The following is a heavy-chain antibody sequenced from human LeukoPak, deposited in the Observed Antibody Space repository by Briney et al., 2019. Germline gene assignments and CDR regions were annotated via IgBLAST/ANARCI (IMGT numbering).Heavy chain of an antibody. D-gene: IGHD6-19*01. CDR2: MNPNSGNT. V-gene: IGHV1-8*01. CDR1: GYTFTTYD. CDR3: ARKTWMAVPGSSGFDI. Sequence: ASVKVSCKALGYTFTTYDITWVRQATGQGLEWMGWMNPNSGNTGYAQKFQGRVTMTRNTSITTAYLELSSLRSEDTAFYFCARKTWMAVPGSSGFDIWGQGTMVTVSS. J-gene: IGHJ3*02.